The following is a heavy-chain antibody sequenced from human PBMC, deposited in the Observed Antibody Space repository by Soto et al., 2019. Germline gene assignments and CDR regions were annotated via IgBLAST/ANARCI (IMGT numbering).Heavy chain of an antibody. Sequence: SETLSLTCAVYGGSFSGYSWTWIRQPPGKGLEWIGEINHSGNTKYNPSLESRVTISLDTSKNHFSLKLSSVTAADTAVYYCARDVGLQHDTGYYDFWSGKNNWFDPWGQGILVTVSS. V-gene: IGHV4-34*01. J-gene: IGHJ5*02. CDR2: INHSGNT. CDR1: GGSFSGYS. CDR3: ARDVGLQHDTGYYDFWSGKNNWFDP. D-gene: IGHD3-3*01.